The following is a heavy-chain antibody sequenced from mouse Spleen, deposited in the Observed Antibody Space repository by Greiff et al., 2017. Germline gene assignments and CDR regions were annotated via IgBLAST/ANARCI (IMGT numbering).Heavy chain of an antibody. Sequence: EVQLQQSGPELVKPGASVKMSCKASGYTFTDYNMHWVKQSHGKSLEWIGYINPNNGGTSYNQKFKGKATLTVNKSSSTAYMELRSLTSEDSAVYYCARKGNYYDGNGDDYYAMDYWGQGTSVTVSS. D-gene: IGHD2-1*01. V-gene: IGHV1-22*01. CDR3: ARKGNYYDGNGDDYYAMDY. J-gene: IGHJ4*01. CDR2: INPNNGGT. CDR1: GYTFTDYN.